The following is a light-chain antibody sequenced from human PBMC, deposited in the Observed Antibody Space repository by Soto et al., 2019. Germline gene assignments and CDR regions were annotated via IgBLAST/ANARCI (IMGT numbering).Light chain of an antibody. CDR2: GSS. CDR1: QSVNSN. J-gene: IGKJ1*01. V-gene: IGKV3-15*01. CDR3: QQYNSWPRT. Sequence: IVMTHSPATLSLSPGEIATLSFRASQSVNSNLAWYQQKPGQAPRLLMYGSSTRATGIPARFSGSGSGTEFTLTISSLQSEDFAVYYCQQYNSWPRTFGQGTKVDIK.